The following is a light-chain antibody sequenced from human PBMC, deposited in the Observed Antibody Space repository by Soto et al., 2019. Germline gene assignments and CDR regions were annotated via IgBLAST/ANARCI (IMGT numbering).Light chain of an antibody. CDR3: SSYSSRSTVV. CDR1: STDVGGYNY. V-gene: IGLV2-14*01. J-gene: IGLJ2*01. CDR2: DVT. Sequence: QSALTQPASVSGSPGQSITISCTGASTDVGGYNYVSWYQQHPGQAPKLMIYDVTTRPSGVSNRFSGSKSGNTASLTISGVEAEDEADYFCSSYSSRSTVVFGGGTKLTVL.